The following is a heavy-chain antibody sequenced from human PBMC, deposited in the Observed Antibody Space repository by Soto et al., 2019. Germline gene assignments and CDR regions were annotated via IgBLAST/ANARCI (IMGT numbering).Heavy chain of an antibody. CDR2: IYYSGNT. CDR1: GGSTSSDNY. V-gene: IGHV4-30-4*01. CDR3: AREGGESSDGLYYFDS. D-gene: IGHD3-16*01. J-gene: IGHJ4*02. Sequence: LSLTCTVSGGSTSSDNYWSWIRQPPGKGLEWIGHIYYSGNTDYNPSLKSRLAISIDTSKNQFSLKLSSVTAADTAVYFCAREGGESSDGLYYFDSWGQGSLVTVTS.